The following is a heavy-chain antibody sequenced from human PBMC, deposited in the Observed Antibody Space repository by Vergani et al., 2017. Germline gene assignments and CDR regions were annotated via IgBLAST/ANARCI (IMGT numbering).Heavy chain of an antibody. V-gene: IGHV4-4*07. CDR3: ARERANWNYFAPLGNAYYYYMDV. Sequence: VQLQESGPGLVKPSETLSLTCTVSGGSISSYYWSWIRQPAGKGLEWIGRIYTSGSTNYNPSLKSRVTMSVATSKNQFSLKLRSVTAADTAVYDCARERANWNYFAPLGNAYYYYMDVWGK. CDR1: GGSISSYY. J-gene: IGHJ6*03. CDR2: IYTSGST. D-gene: IGHD1-7*01.